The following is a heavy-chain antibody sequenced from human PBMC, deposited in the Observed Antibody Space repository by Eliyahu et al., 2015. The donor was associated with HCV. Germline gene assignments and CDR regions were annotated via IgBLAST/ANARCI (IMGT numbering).Heavy chain of an antibody. J-gene: IGHJ6*02. CDR2: ISWNSGSI. CDR1: GFTFXDYA. D-gene: IGHD6-19*01. V-gene: IGHV3-9*01. CDR3: AKGRMGIAVYYYYGMDV. Sequence: EVQLVESGGGLVQPGRSLRLSCAASGFTFXDYAMHWVRQAPGKGLEWVSGISWNSGSIGYADSVKGRFTISRDNAKNSLYLQMNSLRAEDTALYYCAKGRMGIAVYYYYGMDVWGQGTTVTVSS.